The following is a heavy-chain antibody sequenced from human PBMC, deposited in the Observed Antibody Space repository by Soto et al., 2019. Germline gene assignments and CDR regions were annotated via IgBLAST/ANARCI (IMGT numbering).Heavy chain of an antibody. D-gene: IGHD2-15*01. CDR1: GFTVSSKY. CDR3: ARDDVLCDGGRCYGVPLDV. CDR2: IQSGGTT. V-gene: IGHV3-66*01. J-gene: IGHJ6*04. Sequence: EVQLVESGGALVQPGGSLRLSCAASGFTVSSKYMSWVRQAPGKGLEWVSLIQSGGTTYYADSVKGRFTISRDTSENTLQLQMDSLRAEDTAVYYCARDDVLCDGGRCYGVPLDVWGKWTTVTVSS.